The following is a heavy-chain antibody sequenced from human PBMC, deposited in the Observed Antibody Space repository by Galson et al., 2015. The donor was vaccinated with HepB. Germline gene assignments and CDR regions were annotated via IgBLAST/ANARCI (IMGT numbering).Heavy chain of an antibody. CDR1: GGSISSYY. CDR3: ARENLSSGWYGVGAFDI. D-gene: IGHD6-19*01. J-gene: IGHJ3*02. Sequence: SETLSLTCTVSGGSISSYYWSWIRQPPGKGLEWIGYIYYSGSTNYNPSLKSRVTISVDTSKNQFSLKLSSVTAADTAVYYCARENLSSGWYGVGAFDIWGQGTMVTVSS. V-gene: IGHV4-59*01. CDR2: IYYSGST.